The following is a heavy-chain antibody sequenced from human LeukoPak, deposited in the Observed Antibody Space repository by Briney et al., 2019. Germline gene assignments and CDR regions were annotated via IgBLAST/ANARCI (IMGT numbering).Heavy chain of an antibody. CDR3: ASPVAGNWNDDI. Sequence: ASVKVSCKASGGTFSSYAISWVRQAPGQGLEWMGGIIPILGTANYAQKFQGRVTITTDESTSTAYMELSSLRSEDTAVYYCASPVAGNWNDDIWGQGTMVTVSS. CDR1: GGTFSSYA. V-gene: IGHV1-69*05. CDR2: IIPILGTA. J-gene: IGHJ3*02. D-gene: IGHD1-20*01.